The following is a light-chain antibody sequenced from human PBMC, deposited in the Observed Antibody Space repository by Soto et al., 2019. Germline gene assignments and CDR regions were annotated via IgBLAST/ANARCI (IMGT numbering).Light chain of an antibody. CDR2: GAS. CDR3: QQRSSWPIT. Sequence: EIGLTQSPCTLSLSPGERSTLSCMSSQSVSSSYLAWYQQKPGQAPRLLIYGASSRATGIPDRFSGSGSGTDFTLTISILEPEDFAVYYCQQRSSWPITFGQGTRLAIK. CDR1: QSVSSSY. J-gene: IGKJ5*01. V-gene: IGKV3D-20*02.